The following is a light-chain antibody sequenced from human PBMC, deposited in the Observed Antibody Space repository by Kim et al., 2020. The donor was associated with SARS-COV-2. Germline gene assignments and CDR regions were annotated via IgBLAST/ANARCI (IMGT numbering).Light chain of an antibody. V-gene: IGLV2-14*03. CDR2: DVS. CDR1: SLDIGPYIF. Sequence: GQSITISCTGTSLDIGPYIFVSWYQQQPGKAPKLIIYDVSYRPSGVSNRFSGSKSGNRASLTISGLQAEDEAVYYCTSYTTTSTLVFGGGTQLTV. CDR3: TSYTTTSTLV. J-gene: IGLJ2*01.